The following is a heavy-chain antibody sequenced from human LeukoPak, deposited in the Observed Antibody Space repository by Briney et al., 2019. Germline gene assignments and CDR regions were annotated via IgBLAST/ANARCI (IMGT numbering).Heavy chain of an antibody. J-gene: IGHJ4*02. D-gene: IGHD3-9*01. CDR2: INAGNGNT. V-gene: IGHV1-3*03. Sequence: GASVKVSCKASGYTFTSYAMHWVRQAPGQRLEWMGWINAGNGNTKYSQEFQGRVIITRDTSASTAYMELSSLRSEDMAVYYCARGRFDGILTGYYDYWGQGTLVTVSS. CDR1: GYTFTSYA. CDR3: ARGRFDGILTGYYDY.